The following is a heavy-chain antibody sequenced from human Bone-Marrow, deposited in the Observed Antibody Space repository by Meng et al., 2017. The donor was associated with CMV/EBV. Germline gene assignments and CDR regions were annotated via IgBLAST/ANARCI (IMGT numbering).Heavy chain of an antibody. CDR3: ARATGDYYGSGIDY. CDR2: IYYSGST. Sequence: SETLSLTCTGSGGSISSSSYYWGWIRQPPGKGLEWIGSIYYSGSTYYNPSLKSRVTISVDTSKNQFSLKLSSVTAADTAVYYCARATGDYYGSGIDYWGQGKLVTFSS. J-gene: IGHJ4*02. CDR1: GGSISSSSYY. D-gene: IGHD3-10*01. V-gene: IGHV4-39*01.